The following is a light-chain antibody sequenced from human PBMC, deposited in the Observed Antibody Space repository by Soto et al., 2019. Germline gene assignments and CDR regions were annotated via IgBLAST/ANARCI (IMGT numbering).Light chain of an antibody. Sequence: EIVLTQSPGTRSLSPGEGATLSCRASHSISSNFLAWYQQKRGQAPRLLIHGASNRATGIPDRFSGSGSGTDFTLTITRLEPEDFAVYYCQQYGGSPRTFGQGTKVDIK. CDR2: GAS. J-gene: IGKJ1*01. CDR3: QQYGGSPRT. V-gene: IGKV3-20*01. CDR1: HSISSNF.